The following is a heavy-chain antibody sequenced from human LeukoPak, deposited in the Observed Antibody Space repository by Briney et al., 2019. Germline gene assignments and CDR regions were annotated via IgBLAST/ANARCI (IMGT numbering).Heavy chain of an antibody. Sequence: GGSLRLSCAASGFSFPYFEMNWVRQAPGKGLEWVAVISYDGSNKYYADSVKGRFTISRDNSKNTLYLQMNSLRAEDTAVYYCANLRKSLWIPEFDYWGQGTLVTVSS. CDR2: ISYDGSNK. D-gene: IGHD1-1*01. V-gene: IGHV3-30*04. J-gene: IGHJ4*02. CDR3: ANLRKSLWIPEFDY. CDR1: GFSFPYFE.